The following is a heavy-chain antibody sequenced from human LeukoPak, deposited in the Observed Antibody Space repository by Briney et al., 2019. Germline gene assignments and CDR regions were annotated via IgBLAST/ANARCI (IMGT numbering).Heavy chain of an antibody. CDR1: GGTLSSYA. Sequence: GSSVKVSCKASGGTLSSYAISWVRQAPGQGLEWMGRIIPIFGTANYAQKFQGRVTITADKSTSTAYMELSSLRSEDTAVYYCARYSSGYSYWYFDLWGRGTLVTVSS. CDR2: IIPIFGTA. V-gene: IGHV1-69*06. J-gene: IGHJ2*01. CDR3: ARYSSGYSYWYFDL. D-gene: IGHD6-19*01.